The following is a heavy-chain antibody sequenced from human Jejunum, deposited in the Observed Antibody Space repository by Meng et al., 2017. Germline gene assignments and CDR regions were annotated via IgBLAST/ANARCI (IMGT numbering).Heavy chain of an antibody. CDR1: GVSVSIRTYH. J-gene: IGHJ2*01. D-gene: IGHD6-19*01. Sequence: EAGPGLVRPPETLLLMCTVSGVSVSIRTYHWSWIRQPPGKGLEWIAYIDNSGSTNYNPSLKSRVIISVDTSKNQFYLQMSSLTAADTAVYYCARAAAGTGFGYFDLWGRGTLVTVSS. CDR2: IDNSGST. V-gene: IGHV4-61*01. CDR3: ARAAAGTGFGYFDL.